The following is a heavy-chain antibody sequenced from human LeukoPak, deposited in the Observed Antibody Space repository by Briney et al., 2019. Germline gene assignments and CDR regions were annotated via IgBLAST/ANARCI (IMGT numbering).Heavy chain of an antibody. V-gene: IGHV1-46*01. CDR3: ARDPQVDTAMVTFDY. CDR1: GYTFTSYY. D-gene: IGHD5-18*01. Sequence: ASVKVSCKASGYTFTSYYMHWVRQAPGQGLEWMGIINPSGGSTSYAQKFQGRVTMTRDTSTSTVYMELSSLRSEDTAVYYCARDPQVDTAMVTFDYWGQGTLVTVSS. CDR2: INPSGGST. J-gene: IGHJ4*02.